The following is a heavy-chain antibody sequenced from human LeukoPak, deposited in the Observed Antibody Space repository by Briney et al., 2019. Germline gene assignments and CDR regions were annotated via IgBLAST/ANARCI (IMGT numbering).Heavy chain of an antibody. J-gene: IGHJ4*02. V-gene: IGHV1-2*02. Sequence: ASVKVSCKASGYTFTGHYMHWVRQAPGQGLEWMGWINPNNGDTNYAQKFQGRVTMTRDTSISTAYMELSSLRSDDTAVYYCARTRGSHISMAYLDYWGQGTLVTVSS. D-gene: IGHD2/OR15-2a*01. CDR2: INPNNGDT. CDR1: GYTFTGHY. CDR3: ARTRGSHISMAYLDY.